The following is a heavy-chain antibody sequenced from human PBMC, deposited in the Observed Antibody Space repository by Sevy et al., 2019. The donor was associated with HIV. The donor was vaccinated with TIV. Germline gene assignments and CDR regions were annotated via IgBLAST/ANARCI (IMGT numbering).Heavy chain of an antibody. CDR3: ARAFAPIKIRPATQGMDV. D-gene: IGHD3-3*02. CDR2: ISYDGSNE. V-gene: IGHV3-30*04. J-gene: IGHJ6*02. CDR1: GFIFNTYT. Sequence: QLGGPLRLSCAASGFIFNTYTIYWVRQAPGKGLDWVALISYDGSNEYYARSVKGRFTMSWDDSKSTLYLQINSLRIEDTGVYYCARAFAPIKIRPATQGMDVWGQGTTVTVSS.